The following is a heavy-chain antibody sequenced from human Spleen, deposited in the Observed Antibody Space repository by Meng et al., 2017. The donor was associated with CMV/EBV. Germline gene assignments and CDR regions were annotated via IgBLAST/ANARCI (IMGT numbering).Heavy chain of an antibody. Sequence: GGSLRLSCAASGFTFSSSWMNWVRQAPDKGLEWVANINPAGTQGISVDSMKGRFTISRDNAKNSLYLQMNSLRVEDTAVYYCAAWGGGRNYWGQGTLVTVSS. V-gene: IGHV3-7*01. J-gene: IGHJ4*02. CDR2: INPAGTQG. CDR3: AAWGGGRNY. D-gene: IGHD7-27*01. CDR1: GFTFSSSW.